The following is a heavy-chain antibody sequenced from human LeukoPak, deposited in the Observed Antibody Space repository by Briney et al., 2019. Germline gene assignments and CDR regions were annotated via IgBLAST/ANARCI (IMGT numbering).Heavy chain of an antibody. CDR1: GFTFSSYS. Sequence: GGSLRLSCAASGFTFSSYSMKWVRQAPGKGLEWVSYISSSSSYTNYADSVKGRFTISRDNAKNSLYLQMNSLRAEDTAVYYCARGGSPGATIDYWGQGTLVTVSS. CDR3: ARGGSPGATIDY. J-gene: IGHJ4*02. CDR2: ISSSSSYT. V-gene: IGHV3-21*05. D-gene: IGHD1-26*01.